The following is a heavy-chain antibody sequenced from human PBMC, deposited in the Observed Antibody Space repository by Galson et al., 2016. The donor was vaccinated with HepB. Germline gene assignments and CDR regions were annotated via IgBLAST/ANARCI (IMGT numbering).Heavy chain of an antibody. D-gene: IGHD5-12*01. Sequence: SLRLSCAASGSTFKTYWMSWFRQAPGKGLEWVANIKQDGGDIHYVDSVKGRFTISRDNAKNSLYLQMNSLRAEDPAVYYRASGAGWLTDYWGQGTLVTVSS. CDR2: IKQDGGDI. CDR1: GSTFKTYW. V-gene: IGHV3-7*03. CDR3: ASGAGWLTDY. J-gene: IGHJ4*02.